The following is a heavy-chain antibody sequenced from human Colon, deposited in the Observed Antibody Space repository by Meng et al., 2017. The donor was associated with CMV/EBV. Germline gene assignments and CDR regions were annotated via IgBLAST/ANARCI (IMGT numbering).Heavy chain of an antibody. CDR3: ARDLRLTTSYFDRPWDYSFDY. D-gene: IGHD3-22*01. J-gene: IGHJ4*02. Sequence: YALHWPRQAQGKEPEWVAVISSDGSNTYYPEAVRGRFTISRDNSENTLYLHLDTLTAEDTAAYYCARDLRLTTSYFDRPWDYSFDYWGQGTLVTVSS. V-gene: IGHV3-30-3*01. CDR1: YA. CDR2: ISSDGSNT.